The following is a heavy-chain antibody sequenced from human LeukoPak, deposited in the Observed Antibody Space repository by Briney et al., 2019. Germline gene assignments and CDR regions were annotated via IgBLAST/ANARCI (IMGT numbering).Heavy chain of an antibody. CDR3: ARAPGLYSSGYAYFQH. D-gene: IGHD3-22*01. J-gene: IGHJ1*01. CDR2: IIPIFGTA. Sequence: SVNVSCKASGGTFSSYAISWVRQAPGQGLEWMGGIIPIFGTANYAQKFQGRVTITADESTSTAYMELSSLRSEDTAVYYCARAPGLYSSGYAYFQHWGQGTLVTVSS. V-gene: IGHV1-69*01. CDR1: GGTFSSYA.